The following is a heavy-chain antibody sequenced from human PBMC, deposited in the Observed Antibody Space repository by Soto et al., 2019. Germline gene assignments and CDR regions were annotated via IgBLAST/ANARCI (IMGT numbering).Heavy chain of an antibody. Sequence: SETLSLTCTVSGGSISSYYWSWIRQPPGKGLEWIGYIYYSGSTNYNPSLKSRVTISVDTSKNQFSLKLSSVTAADKAVYYCARIVEAAAKGGWFDPWGQGTLVTVSS. CDR3: ARIVEAAAKGGWFDP. J-gene: IGHJ5*02. D-gene: IGHD6-13*01. CDR1: GGSISSYY. V-gene: IGHV4-59*01. CDR2: IYYSGST.